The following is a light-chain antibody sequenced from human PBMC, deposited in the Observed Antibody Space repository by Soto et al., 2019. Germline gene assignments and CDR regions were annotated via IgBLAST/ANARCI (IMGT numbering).Light chain of an antibody. CDR1: QTISTN. Sequence: DIQMTQSPSSVSASVGDRVTITCRASQTISTNLAWYQQKPGKAPKLLIYAASSLQSGVPPRFSGSGSGTDFTLTIRRLEPEDFAVYYCQQYGSSYPWTFGQGTKVDIK. CDR3: QQYGSSYPWT. J-gene: IGKJ1*01. V-gene: IGKV1-16*01. CDR2: AAS.